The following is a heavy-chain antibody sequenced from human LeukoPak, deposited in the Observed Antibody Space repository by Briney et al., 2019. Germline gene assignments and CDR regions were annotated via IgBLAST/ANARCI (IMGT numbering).Heavy chain of an antibody. V-gene: IGHV5-51*01. J-gene: IGHJ6*02. CDR3: ARLDSYDYYYYGMDV. CDR1: GYSFTSYW. D-gene: IGHD5-18*01. Sequence: GESLKISCKGSGYSFTSYWFGWVRQMPGKGLEWMGIIYPGDSDTRYSPSFQGQVTISADKSISTAYLQWSSLKASDTAMYYCARLDSYDYYYYGMDVWGQGTTITVSS. CDR2: IYPGDSDT.